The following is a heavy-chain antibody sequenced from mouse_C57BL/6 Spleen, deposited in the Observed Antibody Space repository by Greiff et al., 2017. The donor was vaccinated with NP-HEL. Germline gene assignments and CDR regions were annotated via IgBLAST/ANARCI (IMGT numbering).Heavy chain of an antibody. D-gene: IGHD2-4*01. CDR2: INPSTGGT. V-gene: IGHV1-42*01. CDR1: GYSFTGYY. CDR3: ARLYDYDR. J-gene: IGHJ3*01. Sequence: VQLQQSGPELVKPGASVKISCKASGYSFTGYYMNWVKQSPEKSLEWIGEINPSTGGTTYNQKFKAKATLTVDKSSSTAYMQLKSLTSEDSAVYYCARLYDYDRWGQGTLVTVSA.